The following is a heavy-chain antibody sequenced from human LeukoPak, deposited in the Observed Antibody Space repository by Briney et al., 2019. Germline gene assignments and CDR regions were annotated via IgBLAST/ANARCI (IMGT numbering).Heavy chain of an antibody. D-gene: IGHD4-17*01. J-gene: IGHJ4*02. CDR1: GYIFISYA. Sequence: APVKVSCKASGYIFISYAMHWVRQAPGQRLEWMGWINAGNGNTKYSQKFQGRVTITADKSTSTAYMELSSLRSEDTAVYYCARDKDGDYWNYWGQGTLVTVSS. CDR3: ARDKDGDYWNY. V-gene: IGHV1-3*01. CDR2: INAGNGNT.